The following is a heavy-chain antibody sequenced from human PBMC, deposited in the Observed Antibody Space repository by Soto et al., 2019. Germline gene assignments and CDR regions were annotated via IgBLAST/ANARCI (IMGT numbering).Heavy chain of an antibody. CDR2: IYPDDSDT. V-gene: IGHV5-51*01. D-gene: IGHD3-9*01. J-gene: IGHJ5*02. CDR1: GYSFSDYW. Sequence: GESLKISCKGSGYSFSDYWIGWVRQMPGKGLEWMGIIYPDDSDTRYSPSFQGQVTISADKSISTAYLHWNSLRASDTAIYYCARRYVLTGYYTLDPWGQGTLVTVSS. CDR3: ARRYVLTGYYTLDP.